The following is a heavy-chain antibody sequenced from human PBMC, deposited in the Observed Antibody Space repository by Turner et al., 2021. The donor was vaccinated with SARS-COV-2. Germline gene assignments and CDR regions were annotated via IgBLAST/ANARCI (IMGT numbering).Heavy chain of an antibody. CDR1: GGSISSSSYY. Sequence: QLQLQESGPGLVKPSETLSLTCTVSGGSISSSSYYWGWIRQPPGKGLAWMGNIYYSGSAYYNPSLKSRVTRSVDPSKNQFALKLTSVTAADTAVYYCARLMDTAMDYYGTDVWGQGTTVTVSS. J-gene: IGHJ6*02. D-gene: IGHD5-18*01. V-gene: IGHV4-39*01. CDR3: ARLMDTAMDYYGTDV. CDR2: IYYSGSA.